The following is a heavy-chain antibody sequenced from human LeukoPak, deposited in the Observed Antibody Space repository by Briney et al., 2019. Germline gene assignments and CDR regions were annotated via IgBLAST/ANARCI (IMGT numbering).Heavy chain of an antibody. D-gene: IGHD3-16*01. CDR1: GAFVLSGGHY. V-gene: IGHV4-31*03. Sequence: SETLSLTCTVSGAFVLSGGHYWSWIRKHPGQGLEWIGYIHSSGTTKHKPSLKSRAFISLDASKNQFSLRLTSVTAADTAVYYCTKDLRADDSPLGFDPWGQGTLVTVSS. CDR3: TKDLRADDSPLGFDP. J-gene: IGHJ5*02. CDR2: IHSSGTT.